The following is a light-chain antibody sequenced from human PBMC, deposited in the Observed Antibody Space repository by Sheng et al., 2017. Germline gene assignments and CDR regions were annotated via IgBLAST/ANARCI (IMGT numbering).Light chain of an antibody. V-gene: IGKV3-20*01. CDR2: GSS. CDR1: QSVSSNY. Sequence: EIVLTQSPGTLSLFSGERASLSCRASQSVSSNYLAWYQQKPGQAPRLLIYGSSNRATGIPDRFSGSGSGTDFTLTISRLEPEDFAVYYCQQYDRSPVAFGQGTKLEIK. J-gene: IGKJ2*01. CDR3: QQYDRSPVA.